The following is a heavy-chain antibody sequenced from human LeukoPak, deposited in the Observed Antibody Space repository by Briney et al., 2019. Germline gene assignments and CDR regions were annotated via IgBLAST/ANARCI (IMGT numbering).Heavy chain of an antibody. CDR3: ARNIVVVPAARHWYFDL. CDR2: IYYSGST. V-gene: IGHV4-59*01. Sequence: PSETLSLTCTVSGGSISSYYWSWIRQPPGKGLEWIGYIYYSGSTNYNPSLKSRVTISVDTSKNQFSLKLSSVTAADTAVYYCARNIVVVPAARHWYFDLWGRGTLVIVSS. J-gene: IGHJ2*01. D-gene: IGHD2-2*01. CDR1: GGSISSYY.